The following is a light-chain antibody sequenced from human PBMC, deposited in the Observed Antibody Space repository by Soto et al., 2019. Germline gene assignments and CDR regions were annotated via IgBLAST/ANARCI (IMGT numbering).Light chain of an antibody. J-gene: IGKJ1*01. Sequence: PGEEATLSCRASQSIALYLAWYQQKSGQSPRLLIYDTSNRAPGIPDRFSGSASGTDFTLTISSLEPEDFAVYYCQQRATWPWTFGQGTAVEIK. CDR1: QSIALY. V-gene: IGKV3-11*01. CDR2: DTS. CDR3: QQRATWPWT.